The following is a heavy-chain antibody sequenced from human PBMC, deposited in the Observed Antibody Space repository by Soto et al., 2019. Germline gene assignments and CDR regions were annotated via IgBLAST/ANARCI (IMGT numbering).Heavy chain of an antibody. CDR2: INPNSGGT. V-gene: IGHV1-2*02. CDR1: GYTFTGYY. CDR3: ARGGGTILAPLT. J-gene: IGHJ5*02. Sequence: ASVKVSCKASGYTFTGYYIHWVRQAPGQGLEWMGWINPNSGGTNYAQKFQGRVTMTRDTYISTAYMELGMLRSDDTAVYYCARGGGTILAPLTWGQGILVTXSS. D-gene: IGHD3-3*01.